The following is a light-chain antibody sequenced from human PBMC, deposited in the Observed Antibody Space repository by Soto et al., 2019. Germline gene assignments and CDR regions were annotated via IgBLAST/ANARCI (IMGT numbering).Light chain of an antibody. CDR3: GTWDSSLSVGV. Sequence: QSVLTQPPSVSAAPGQKVTISCSGSSSNIGNNYVSWYQQLPGTAPKLLIYENNKRPSGIPDGFSGSKSGTSATLGITGLQTGDEADYYCGTWDSSLSVGVFGGGTKVTVL. CDR1: SSNIGNNY. CDR2: ENN. J-gene: IGLJ3*02. V-gene: IGLV1-51*02.